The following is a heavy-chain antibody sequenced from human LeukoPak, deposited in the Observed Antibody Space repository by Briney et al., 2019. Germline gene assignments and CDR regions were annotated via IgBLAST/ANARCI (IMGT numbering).Heavy chain of an antibody. CDR3: TREPDFDF. CDR2: IRSKAYGGTT. Sequence: PGRSLRLSCIASGFTFGDYAMSWFRQAAGKGLEWVGFIRSKAYGGTTEYAASVKGRFTISRDDSKTLAYLQMNSLTTEDTAVYYCTREPDFDFWGQGTLVTVSS. J-gene: IGHJ4*02. CDR1: GFTFGDYA. V-gene: IGHV3-49*03.